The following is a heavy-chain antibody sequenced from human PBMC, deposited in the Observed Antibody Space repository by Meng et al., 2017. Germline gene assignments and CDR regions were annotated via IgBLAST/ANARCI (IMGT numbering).Heavy chain of an antibody. CDR3: ARELSTMIVPGGWFDP. CDR2: IYYSGST. CDR1: GGSISSYY. D-gene: IGHD3-22*01. Sequence: ESLKISCTVSGGSISSYYWSWIRQPPGKGLEWIGYIYYSGSTNYNPSLKSRVTISVDTSKNQFSLKLSSVTAADTAVYYCARELSTMIVPGGWFDPWGQGNRV. J-gene: IGHJ5*02. V-gene: IGHV4-59*01.